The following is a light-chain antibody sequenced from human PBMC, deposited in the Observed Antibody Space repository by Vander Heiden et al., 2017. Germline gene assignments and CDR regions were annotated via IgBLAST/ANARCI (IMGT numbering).Light chain of an antibody. CDR3: QQDHYCPIT. J-gene: IGKJ4*02. V-gene: IGKV3-15*01. Sequence: EIVMTQSPATLSVSPGQRATLSFRASQTIRSNLAWYQQKPGQAPRLLIYGASTRATGITGRFRGSGSGTEFTLTISSLQSEDFAVYYCQQDHYCPITFGGGTKVEIK. CDR2: GAS. CDR1: QTIRSN.